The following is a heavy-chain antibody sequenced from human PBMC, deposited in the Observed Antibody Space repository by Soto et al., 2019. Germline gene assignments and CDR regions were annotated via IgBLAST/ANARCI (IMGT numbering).Heavy chain of an antibody. D-gene: IGHD2-21*02. CDR2: IFYSGST. CDR1: GGSISSYY. CDR3: ARDRKKVTWYYGMDV. Sequence: SETLSLPCTVSGGSISSYYWSWIRQPPGKGLEWIGHIFYSGSTEYNPSLKSRVTISVDTSKTQFSLKLSSVTAADTAVYYCARDRKKVTWYYGMDVWGQGTTVTVSS. J-gene: IGHJ6*02. V-gene: IGHV4-59*01.